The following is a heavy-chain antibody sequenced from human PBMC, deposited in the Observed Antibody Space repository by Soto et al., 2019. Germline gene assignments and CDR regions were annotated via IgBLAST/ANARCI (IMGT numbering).Heavy chain of an antibody. D-gene: IGHD5-18*01. Sequence: SETLSLTCTVSGGSISSYYWSWIRQPPGKGLEWIGYIYYSGSTNYNPSLKSRVTISVDTSKNQFSLKLSSVTAADTAVYYCARIPHFNTARDYWGQGTLVTVSS. J-gene: IGHJ4*02. V-gene: IGHV4-59*01. CDR1: GGSISSYY. CDR2: IYYSGST. CDR3: ARIPHFNTARDY.